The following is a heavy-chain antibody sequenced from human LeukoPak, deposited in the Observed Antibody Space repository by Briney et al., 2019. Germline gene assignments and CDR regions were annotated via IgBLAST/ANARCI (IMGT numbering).Heavy chain of an antibody. CDR2: IYYSGST. CDR3: ARDVIVEGTYWFDP. Sequence: PSETLSLTCTVSGGSISSSYYYWGWIRQPPGKGLEWIGSIYYSGSTYYNPSLESRVTLSVDTSNNQFSLKLTSATAADTAVYYCARDVIVEGTYWFDPWGQGTLVTVSS. CDR1: GGSISSSYYY. V-gene: IGHV4-39*07. J-gene: IGHJ5*02. D-gene: IGHD1-26*01.